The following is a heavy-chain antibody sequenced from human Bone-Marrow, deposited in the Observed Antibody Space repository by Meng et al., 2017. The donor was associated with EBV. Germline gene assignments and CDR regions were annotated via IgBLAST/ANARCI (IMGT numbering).Heavy chain of an antibody. CDR2: IYHSGST. CDR3: ARADFSDYGDPNWFDP. V-gene: IGHV4-4*02. CDR1: VGSISSSNW. D-gene: IGHD4-17*01. Sequence: QVQLQESVPGLVKPSGTLSLTCAVPVGSISSSNWWSWVRQPPGKGLEWIGEIYHSGSTNYNPSLKSRVTISVDKSKNQFSLKLSSVTAADTAVYYCARADFSDYGDPNWFDPWGQGTLVTVSS. J-gene: IGHJ5*02.